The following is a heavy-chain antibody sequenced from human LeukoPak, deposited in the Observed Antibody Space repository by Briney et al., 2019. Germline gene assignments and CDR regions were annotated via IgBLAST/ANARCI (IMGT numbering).Heavy chain of an antibody. Sequence: ASVKVSCKASGYTFTSYGISWVRQAPGQGLEWMGWISAYNGNTNYAQKLQGRVTMTTDTSTSTAYMELRSLRSDDTAVYYCATVYCSGGSCCENWFDPWGQGTLVTVSS. J-gene: IGHJ5*02. CDR1: GYTFTSYG. CDR2: ISAYNGNT. CDR3: ATVYCSGGSCCENWFDP. D-gene: IGHD2-15*01. V-gene: IGHV1-18*01.